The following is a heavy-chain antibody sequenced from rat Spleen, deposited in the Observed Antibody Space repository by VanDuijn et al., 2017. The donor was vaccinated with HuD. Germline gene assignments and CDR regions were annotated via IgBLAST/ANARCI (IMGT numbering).Heavy chain of an antibody. CDR2: INYDGTNT. CDR1: GFTFSDHN. V-gene: IGHV5-7*01. Sequence: EVQLVESGGDLVQPGRSLKLSCAASGFTFSDHNMAWVRQAPKKGLEWVATINYDGTNTYYRDSVKGRFTISRDNTKRALYLQMDSLRSEDTATYYCTTVQMGNYYVMDAWGQGASVTVSS. D-gene: IGHD1-12*02. J-gene: IGHJ4*01. CDR3: TTVQMGNYYVMDA.